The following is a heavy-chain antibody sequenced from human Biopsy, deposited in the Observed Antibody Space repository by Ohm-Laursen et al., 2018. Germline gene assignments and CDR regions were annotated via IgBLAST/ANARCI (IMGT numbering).Heavy chain of an antibody. CDR1: GDAFLGYY. CDR3: ARDLLEWSLPS. V-gene: IGHV1-2*02. CDR2: IYPNSGDT. J-gene: IGHJ4*02. D-gene: IGHD3-3*01. Sequence: ASVKVSCKASGDAFLGYYLHWVRQAPGQGLEWMGSIYPNSGDTDFAQKFQGRVSMTRDTSVSTAYLELSSLRSDDTAIYYCARDLLEWSLPSWGQGTLVTGSS.